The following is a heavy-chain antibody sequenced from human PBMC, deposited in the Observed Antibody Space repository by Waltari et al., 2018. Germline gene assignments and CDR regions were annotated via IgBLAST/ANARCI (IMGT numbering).Heavy chain of an antibody. J-gene: IGHJ6*02. D-gene: IGHD6-13*01. V-gene: IGHV1-8*03. CDR1: GYTFTSYD. CDR2: MNPNRGNT. Sequence: QVQLVPSGSEVKKPGASVKVSCKASGYTFTSYDINWVRQATGQGLEWMGWMNPNRGNTGYAQKFQGRVTITRNTSISTAYMELSSLRSEDTAVYYCARAVSSSWYGNYYYYGMDVWGQGP. CDR3: ARAVSSSWYGNYYYYGMDV.